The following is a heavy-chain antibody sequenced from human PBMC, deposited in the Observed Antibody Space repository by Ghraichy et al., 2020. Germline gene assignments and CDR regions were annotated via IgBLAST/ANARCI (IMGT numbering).Heavy chain of an antibody. CDR1: GYTFTSYG. CDR2: ISAYNGNT. V-gene: IGHV1-18*01. Sequence: VKVSCKTSGYTFTSYGISWVRQAPGQGLEWMGWISAYNGNTNYAQKLQGRVTMTTDTSTSTAYMELRSLGSDDTAVYYCARAWGELLNNWFDPWGQGTLVTVSS. D-gene: IGHD1-26*01. J-gene: IGHJ5*02. CDR3: ARAWGELLNNWFDP.